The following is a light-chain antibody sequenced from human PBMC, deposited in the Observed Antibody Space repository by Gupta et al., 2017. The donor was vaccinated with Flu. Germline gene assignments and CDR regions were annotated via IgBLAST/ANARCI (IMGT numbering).Light chain of an antibody. V-gene: IGLV1-47*01. CDR3: AAWDDSMSGY. CDR1: SFNIGGNS. Sequence: QSGTISCSGSSFNIGGNSVYWYQPFPGTAPRLLVYNNNQRPAGVPARFSGSKSGSAASLAISGRRAEDEAEYYCAAWDDSMSGYFGGGTKLTVL. CDR2: NNN. J-gene: IGLJ2*01.